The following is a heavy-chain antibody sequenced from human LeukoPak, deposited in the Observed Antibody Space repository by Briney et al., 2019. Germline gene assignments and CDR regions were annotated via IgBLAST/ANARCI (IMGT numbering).Heavy chain of an antibody. Sequence: GGSLRLSCAPSGFTFSSYSMNWVRQAPGKGLECVSSISSSRSYIYYADSVKGRFTISRDNAKNSLYLQMNSLRAEDTAVYYCARDQSVDIVATISRRGTDYWGQGTLVTVSS. CDR2: ISSSRSYI. J-gene: IGHJ4*02. CDR1: GFTFSSYS. D-gene: IGHD5-12*01. V-gene: IGHV3-21*01. CDR3: ARDQSVDIVATISRRGTDY.